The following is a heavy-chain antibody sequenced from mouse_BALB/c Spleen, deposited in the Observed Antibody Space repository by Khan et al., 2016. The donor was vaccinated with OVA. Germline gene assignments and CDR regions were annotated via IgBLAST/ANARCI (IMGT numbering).Heavy chain of an antibody. Sequence: VQLKQSGAELVRPGALVNLSCKASGFNIKDYYMHWVKQRPEQGLVWIGRIDPENGNTIYDPKFQGKASITSDTSSNTAYMQFSSLTSEDTAVYYGARDGYSRWFAYWGQGTLVTVSA. CDR2: IDPENGNT. J-gene: IGHJ3*01. D-gene: IGHD2-3*01. CDR1: GFNIKDYY. CDR3: ARDGYSRWFAY. V-gene: IGHV14-1*02.